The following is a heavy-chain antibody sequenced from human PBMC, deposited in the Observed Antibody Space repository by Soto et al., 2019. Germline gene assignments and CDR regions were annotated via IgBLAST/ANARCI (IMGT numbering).Heavy chain of an antibody. Sequence: EASVKVSCKASGYTFTSYGISWVRQAPGQRLEWMGWINAGNGNTKYSQKFQGRVTITRDTSASTAYMELSSLRSEDTAVYYCARDWGASSGWPPYFDYWGQGTLVTVSS. CDR1: GYTFTSYG. CDR2: INAGNGNT. CDR3: ARDWGASSGWPPYFDY. V-gene: IGHV1-3*01. J-gene: IGHJ4*02. D-gene: IGHD6-19*01.